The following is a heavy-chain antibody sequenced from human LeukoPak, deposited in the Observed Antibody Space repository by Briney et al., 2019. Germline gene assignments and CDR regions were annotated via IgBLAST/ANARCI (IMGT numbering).Heavy chain of an antibody. D-gene: IGHD3-10*01. CDR2: IYYSGST. Sequence: SETLSLTCTVSGGSISSYYWSWIRQPPGKGLEWIGYIYYSGSTNYNPSLKSRVTISVDTSKNQFSLKLSSVTAADTAVYYCARAGLRVTMVRRSYFDYWGQGTLVTVSS. V-gene: IGHV4-59*01. CDR3: ARAGLRVTMVRRSYFDY. J-gene: IGHJ4*02. CDR1: GGSISSYY.